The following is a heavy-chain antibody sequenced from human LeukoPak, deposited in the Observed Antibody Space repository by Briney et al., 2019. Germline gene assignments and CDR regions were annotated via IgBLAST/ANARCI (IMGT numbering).Heavy chain of an antibody. CDR2: IYYSGST. D-gene: IGHD5-24*01. CDR3: ARGRRLQPYAIDY. J-gene: IGHJ4*02. Sequence: SETLSLTCTVSGGSISSYYWSWIRQPPGKGLEWLGYIYYSGSTNYNPSLKSRVTISVDTSKNQFSLKLSSVTAADTAVYYCARGRRLQPYAIDYWGQGTLVTVSS. CDR1: GGSISSYY. V-gene: IGHV4-59*01.